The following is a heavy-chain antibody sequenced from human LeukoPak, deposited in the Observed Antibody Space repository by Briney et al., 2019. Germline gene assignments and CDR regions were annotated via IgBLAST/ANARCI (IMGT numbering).Heavy chain of an antibody. CDR2: IKHDGSEK. Sequence: PGGSLRLSCAASGFTFSSYWMSWVRQAPGKGLEWVANIKHDGSEKYYVDSVKGRFTISRDDAKNSMYLQMDSLRAEDTAVYYCARNAAYGSGSYWPCWFDPWGQGTLVTVSS. V-gene: IGHV3-7*01. D-gene: IGHD3-10*01. CDR3: ARNAAYGSGSYWPCWFDP. CDR1: GFTFSSYW. J-gene: IGHJ5*02.